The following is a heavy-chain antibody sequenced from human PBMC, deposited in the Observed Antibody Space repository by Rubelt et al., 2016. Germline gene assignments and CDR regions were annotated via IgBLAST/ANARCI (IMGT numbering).Heavy chain of an antibody. D-gene: IGHD2-2*01. CDR2: VSSSSGII. Sequence: GKGLEWISYVSSSSGIIHYAASVKGRFTISRDNAKNSLYLQMNSLRVEDTAVYYCARGVPERGYEGILNYFDYWGQGTLVTVSS. J-gene: IGHJ4*02. CDR3: ARGVPERGYEGILNYFDY. V-gene: IGHV3-48*04.